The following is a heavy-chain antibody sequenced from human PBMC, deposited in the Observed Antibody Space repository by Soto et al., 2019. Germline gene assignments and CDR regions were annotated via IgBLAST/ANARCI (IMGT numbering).Heavy chain of an antibody. V-gene: IGHV4-61*01. D-gene: IGHD3-10*01. CDR2: SSYTGYT. CDR1: GGSVTSGPNY. J-gene: IGHJ4*02. CDR3: VRTYKGAD. Sequence: QVQLQESGPGLVRPSETLSLTCTVSGGSVTSGPNYWNWIRQPPGKGLEWIGYSSYTGYTKYSPSLKSRVTMSKDASKNEVSLRLISVTAADTATYYCVRTYKGADWRQGALVIVSS.